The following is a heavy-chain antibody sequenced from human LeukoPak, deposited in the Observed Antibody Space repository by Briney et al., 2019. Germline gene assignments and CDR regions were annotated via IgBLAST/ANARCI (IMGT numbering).Heavy chain of an antibody. CDR1: GGSFSGYY. CDR2: INHSGST. CDR3: ARLHYYYGSGSYYNTDFDY. Sequence: SETLSLTCAVYGGSFSGYYWSWIRQPPGKGLEWIGEINHSGSTNYNPSLKSRVTISVDTSKNQFSLKLSSATAADTAVYYCARLHYYYGSGSYYNTDFDYWGQGTLVTVSS. D-gene: IGHD3-10*01. V-gene: IGHV4-34*01. J-gene: IGHJ4*02.